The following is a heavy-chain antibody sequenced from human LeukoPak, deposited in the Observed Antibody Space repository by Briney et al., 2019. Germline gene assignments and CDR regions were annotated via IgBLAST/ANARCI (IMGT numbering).Heavy chain of an antibody. V-gene: IGHV4-59*01. Sequence: SETLSLTCTVSGGSISSYYWSWIRQPPGKGLEWIGYIYYSGSTKYNPSLKSRVTISVDTFKNQFSLKLSSVTAADTAVYYCAIRSGSQGAFDIWGQGTMVTVSS. CDR1: GGSISSYY. CDR2: IYYSGST. D-gene: IGHD1-26*01. CDR3: AIRSGSQGAFDI. J-gene: IGHJ3*02.